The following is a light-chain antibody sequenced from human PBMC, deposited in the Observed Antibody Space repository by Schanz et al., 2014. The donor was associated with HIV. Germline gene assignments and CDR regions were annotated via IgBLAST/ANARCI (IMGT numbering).Light chain of an antibody. Sequence: QLVLTQPPSVSAAPGQRVTISCTGSRSNIGAGYDVHWYQHLPGTAPKLLIYGNTNRPSGVPDRFSGSKSGTAASLAISGLQAEDEADYYCLSYDRSLSGPYLFGTGTKLTVL. V-gene: IGLV1-40*01. CDR3: LSYDRSLSGPYL. J-gene: IGLJ1*01. CDR1: RSNIGAGYD. CDR2: GNT.